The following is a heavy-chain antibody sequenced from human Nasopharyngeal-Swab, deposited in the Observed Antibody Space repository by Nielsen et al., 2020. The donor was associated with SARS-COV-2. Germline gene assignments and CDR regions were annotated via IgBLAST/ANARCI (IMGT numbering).Heavy chain of an antibody. Sequence: ASVKVSCKASGYTFTSYAMHWVRQAPGQRLEWMGWINAGNGNTKYSQKFQGRVTITRDTSASTAYMELSSLRSDDTAVYYCARGGGGYCSSTSCVGGDYWGQGTLVTVSS. CDR2: INAGNGNT. CDR3: ARGGGGYCSSTSCVGGDY. V-gene: IGHV1-3*01. CDR1: GYTFTSYA. J-gene: IGHJ4*02. D-gene: IGHD2-2*01.